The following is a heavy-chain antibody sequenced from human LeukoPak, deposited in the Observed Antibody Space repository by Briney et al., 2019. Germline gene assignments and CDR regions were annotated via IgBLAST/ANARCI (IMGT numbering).Heavy chain of an antibody. J-gene: IGHJ6*03. CDR3: AKDRGGYCSGDRCYYYYYYMDV. CDR1: GFTFSSYG. V-gene: IGHV3-30*02. Sequence: PGGSLRLSCAASGFTFSSYGMHWVRQAPGKGLEWVALIWYDGSKKYYADSVKGRFTIPRDNSKNTLYLQMNTLRAEDTAIYYCAKDRGGYCSGDRCYYYYYYMDVWGKGTTVTVSS. D-gene: IGHD2-15*01. CDR2: IWYDGSKK.